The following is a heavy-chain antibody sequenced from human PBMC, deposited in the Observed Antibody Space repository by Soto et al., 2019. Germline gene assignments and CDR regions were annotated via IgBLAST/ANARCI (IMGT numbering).Heavy chain of an antibody. Sequence: ASVKVSCKASGYTFTSYGISWVRQAPGQGLEWMGWIRAYNGNTNYAQKLQGRVTMTTDTSTSTAYMELRSLRSDDTAVYYCATTPRLSGYTYAFDIWGQGTMVTVSS. CDR1: GYTFTSYG. CDR3: ATTPRLSGYTYAFDI. CDR2: IRAYNGNT. V-gene: IGHV1-18*01. J-gene: IGHJ3*02. D-gene: IGHD3-22*01.